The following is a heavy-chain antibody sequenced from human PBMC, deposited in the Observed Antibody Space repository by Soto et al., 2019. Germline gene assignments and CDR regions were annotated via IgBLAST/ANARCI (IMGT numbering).Heavy chain of an antibody. V-gene: IGHV3-30*18. D-gene: IGHD5-12*01. Sequence: GGSLRLSCAASGFTFSSYGMHWVRQAPGKGLEWVAVISYDGSNKYYADSVKGRFTISRDNSKNTLYLQMNSLRAEDTAVYYCAKDRLSAYYYYGMDVRGQGTTVTVSS. CDR2: ISYDGSNK. CDR1: GFTFSSYG. CDR3: AKDRLSAYYYYGMDV. J-gene: IGHJ6*02.